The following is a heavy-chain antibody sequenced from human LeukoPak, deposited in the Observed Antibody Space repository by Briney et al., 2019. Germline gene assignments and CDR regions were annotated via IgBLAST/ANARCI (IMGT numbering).Heavy chain of an antibody. CDR2: IYYSGST. CDR1: GGSISSHGYY. Sequence: SQTLSLTCTVSGGSISSHGYYWTWLRQPPGKGLEWIAYIYYSGSTYYNPSLKSRITISVDTSNNQVSLKLSSVTAADTAVFYCARMLVPDYFDHWGQGTLVTVS. D-gene: IGHD6-13*01. V-gene: IGHV4-31*03. J-gene: IGHJ4*02. CDR3: ARMLVPDYFDH.